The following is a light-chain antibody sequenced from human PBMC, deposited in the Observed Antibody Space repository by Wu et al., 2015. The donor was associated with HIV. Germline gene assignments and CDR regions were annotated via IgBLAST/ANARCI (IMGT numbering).Light chain of an antibody. CDR3: QQYNAWPPWT. V-gene: IGKV3-15*01. CDR1: QSVSNN. CDR2: GAS. Sequence: IVMTQSPVTLSVSPGERATLSCRASQSVSNNLAWYQQKPGQAPRLLIYGASTRATGIPVRFTGSGSETEFTLTITSLQSEDFAVYYCQQYNAWPPWTFGQGTKVEIK. J-gene: IGKJ1*01.